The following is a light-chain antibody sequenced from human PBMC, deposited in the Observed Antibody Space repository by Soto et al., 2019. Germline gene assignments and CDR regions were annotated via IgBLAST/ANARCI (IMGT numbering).Light chain of an antibody. CDR3: SSYTSSSTPWV. Sequence: QAVVTQPASVSGSPGQSITISCTGTSSDVGGYNYVSWYQQHPGKAPKLMIYEVSNRPSGVSNRFSGSKSGNTASLTISGLQAEDEADYYCSSYTSSSTPWVFGTGSKVTVL. J-gene: IGLJ1*01. V-gene: IGLV2-14*01. CDR1: SSDVGGYNY. CDR2: EVS.